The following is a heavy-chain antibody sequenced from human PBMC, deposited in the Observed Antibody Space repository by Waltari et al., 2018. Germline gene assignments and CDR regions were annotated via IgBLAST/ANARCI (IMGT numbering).Heavy chain of an antibody. CDR1: GYPIISSYH. CDR3: AATSSWYFDL. Sequence: QVHLQESGPGLVNPSETLSLTCTVPGYPIISSYHWAWLRQAPGQGLQWIGHIFHSVSLYPNPSLKSRLSMSVDTSKNQFSLRLTSVTAADTAVYYCAATSSWYFDLWGPGSLVTVSS. D-gene: IGHD1-1*01. CDR2: IFHSVSL. V-gene: IGHV4-38-2*02. J-gene: IGHJ2*01.